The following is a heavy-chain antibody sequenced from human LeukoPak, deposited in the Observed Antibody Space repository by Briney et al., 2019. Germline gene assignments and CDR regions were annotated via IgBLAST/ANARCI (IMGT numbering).Heavy chain of an antibody. CDR2: IYYSGST. V-gene: IGHV4-39*01. CDR3: ARRLRPLVPFDY. J-gene: IGHJ4*02. CDR1: GGSISSSSYY. Sequence: SETLSLTCTVSGGSISSSSYYWGWIRQPPGTGLEWLGSIYYSGSTYYNPSLKSRVTISVDTAKNEFSLKLSSVTAADTAVYYCARRLRPLVPFDYWGQGTLVTVSS. D-gene: IGHD6-19*01.